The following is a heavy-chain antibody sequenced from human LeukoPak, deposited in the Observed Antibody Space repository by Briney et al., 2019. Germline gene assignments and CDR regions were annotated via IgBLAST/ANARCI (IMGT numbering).Heavy chain of an antibody. CDR3: ARATPYDWHFGL. V-gene: IGHV3-30-3*01. Sequence: GRSLRLSCAASGFTFSSYAMHWVRQAPGKGLEWVAVISYDGSNKYYADSVKGRFTISRDNSKNTLHLQMNSLRAEDTAVYYCARATPYDWHFGLWGRGTLVIVSS. CDR1: GFTFSSYA. CDR2: ISYDGSNK. D-gene: IGHD4-17*01. J-gene: IGHJ2*01.